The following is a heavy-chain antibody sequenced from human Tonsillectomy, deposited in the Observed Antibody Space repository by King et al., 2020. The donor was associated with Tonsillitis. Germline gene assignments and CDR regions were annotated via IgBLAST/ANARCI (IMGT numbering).Heavy chain of an antibody. J-gene: IGHJ4*02. CDR2: IDPSDSYT. D-gene: IGHD3-22*01. CDR1: GYTFTNDW. CDR3: ARHPAYFYDSSTYCLDY. Sequence: VQLVESGAEAKKPGESLRISCKGSGYTFTNDWISWVRQMPGRGLEWMGRIDPSDSYTNYSPSFQGHVTISADKSISTAYLQWSSLKASDTAMYYCARHPAYFYDSSTYCLDYWGQGTLVTVSS. V-gene: IGHV5-10-1*03.